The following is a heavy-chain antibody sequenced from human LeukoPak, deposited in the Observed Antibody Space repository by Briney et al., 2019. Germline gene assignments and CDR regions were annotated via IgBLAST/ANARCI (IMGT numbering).Heavy chain of an antibody. D-gene: IGHD3-10*01. CDR3: AKDYTIFGSGTYNKYPLDY. Sequence: HPGGSLRLSCSASGFTFSNYAMHWVRQAPGKGLEWVSGIIENGADTHYADSVKGRFTISRDNSQNTLYLQMNSLRPEDTAVYYCAKDYTIFGSGTYNKYPLDYWGQGTLVTVSS. J-gene: IGHJ4*02. V-gene: IGHV3-23*01. CDR2: IIENGADT. CDR1: GFTFSNYA.